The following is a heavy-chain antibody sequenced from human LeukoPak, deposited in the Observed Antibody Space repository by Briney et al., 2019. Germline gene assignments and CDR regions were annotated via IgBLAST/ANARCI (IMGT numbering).Heavy chain of an antibody. CDR3: ARRIQGMAPYYFDY. CDR1: GFTFTSYW. Sequence: GGSLRLSCTASGFTFTSYWMHWARQAPGKGLVWVSRINSDGGSTSYADSVKGRFTISRDDAKNTLYLQMNSLRAEDTAVYYCARRIQGMAPYYFDYWGQGTLVTVSS. CDR2: INSDGGST. D-gene: IGHD5-24*01. V-gene: IGHV3-74*01. J-gene: IGHJ4*02.